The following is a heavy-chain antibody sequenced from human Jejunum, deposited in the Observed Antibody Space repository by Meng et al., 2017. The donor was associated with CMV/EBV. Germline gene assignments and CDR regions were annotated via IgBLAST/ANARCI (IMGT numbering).Heavy chain of an antibody. Sequence: VSGLDFSSYSMNWVRQAPGKGLEWVSSISSSSTYIYYADSVKGRFTISRDNAKNSLHLQMNSLTAADTAVYYCARGLERQGYFDYWGQGTLVTAPQ. V-gene: IGHV3-21*01. CDR3: ARGLERQGYFDY. CDR1: GLDFSSYS. J-gene: IGHJ4*02. CDR2: ISSSSTYI. D-gene: IGHD1-1*01.